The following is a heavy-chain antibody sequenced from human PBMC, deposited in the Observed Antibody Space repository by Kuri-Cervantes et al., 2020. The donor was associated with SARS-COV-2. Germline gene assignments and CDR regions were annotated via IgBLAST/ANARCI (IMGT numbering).Heavy chain of an antibody. Sequence: ATVKVSCKASGYTFTSYGISWVRQAPGQGLEWMGWISAYNGNTNYAQILQGRITMTTDTSTSTDYMELRSLRSHDTAVYYCARSHTLYGGNSSPWDYWGQGTLVTVSS. CDR3: ARSHTLYGGNSSPWDY. CDR1: GYTFTSYG. J-gene: IGHJ4*02. CDR2: ISAYNGNT. V-gene: IGHV1-18*01. D-gene: IGHD4-23*01.